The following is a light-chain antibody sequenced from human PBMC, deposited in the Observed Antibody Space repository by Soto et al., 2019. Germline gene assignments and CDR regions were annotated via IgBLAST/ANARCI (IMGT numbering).Light chain of an antibody. V-gene: IGKV1-39*01. CDR2: AAS. Sequence: DIPMTQSPSSLSASVGDRVTITCRASQSISTYLNWYQQKPGKAPKLLIYAASSLQSGVPSRFSGSGSGTDFTLTINSLQPEDFATYYCQQSYSPLYTFGQGTKLEIK. CDR3: QQSYSPLYT. CDR1: QSISTY. J-gene: IGKJ2*01.